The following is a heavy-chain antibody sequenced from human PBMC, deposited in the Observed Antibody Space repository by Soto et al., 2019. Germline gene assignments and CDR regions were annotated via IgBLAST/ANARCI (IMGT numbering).Heavy chain of an antibody. V-gene: IGHV3-30-3*01. Sequence: QVQLVEYGGGVVQPGRSLRLSCAASGFTFSSYAMHWVRQAPGKGLEWVAVISYDGSNKYYADSVKGRFTISRDNSKNTLYLQMNSLIAEDTAVYYCARLTTVTNGHYWGQGTLVTVSS. CDR2: ISYDGSNK. J-gene: IGHJ4*02. CDR1: GFTFSSYA. CDR3: ARLTTVTNGHY. D-gene: IGHD4-17*01.